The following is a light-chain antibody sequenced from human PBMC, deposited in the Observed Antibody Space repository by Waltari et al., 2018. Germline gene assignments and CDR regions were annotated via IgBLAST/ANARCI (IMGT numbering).Light chain of an antibody. Sequence: QSALTQPSSVSGTPGQSITISCTGTSEDIGGYDHVSCYQQYPGKAPRLILYEVTNRPSDVSYRFSGSKSGNMASLTISGLQADDEADYYCSSYTTSSRVFGGGTKVTVL. CDR1: SEDIGGYDH. J-gene: IGLJ2*01. V-gene: IGLV2-14*01. CDR3: SSYTTSSRV. CDR2: EVT.